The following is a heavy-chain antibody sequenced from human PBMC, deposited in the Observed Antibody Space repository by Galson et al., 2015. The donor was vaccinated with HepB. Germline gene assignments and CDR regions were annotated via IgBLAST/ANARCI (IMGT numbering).Heavy chain of an antibody. CDR2: INNDGSGT. Sequence: QAPGKGLVWVARINNDGSGTTYADAVKGRFTISRDNAKNTLSLEMNSLRADDTAMYYCVKDNPGSWFYHFDFWGQGTMVSVSS. CDR3: VKDNPGSWFYHFDF. D-gene: IGHD6-13*01. V-gene: IGHV3-74*01. J-gene: IGHJ3*01.